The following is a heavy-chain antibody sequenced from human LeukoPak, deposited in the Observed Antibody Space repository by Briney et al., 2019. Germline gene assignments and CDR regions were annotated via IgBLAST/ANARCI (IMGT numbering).Heavy chain of an antibody. CDR3: TSLVF. CDR2: IKSKTDGETT. CDR1: GFNFSKIW. D-gene: IGHD6-6*01. J-gene: IGHJ1*01. V-gene: IGHV3-15*01. Sequence: GGSLRLSCAASGFNFSKIWMSWVRQAPGKGLEWVGRIKSKTDGETTGYAAFVQGRFTISRDDSKNTLYLDMNSLETEDAAVYYCTSLVFGGQGTPVIVSS.